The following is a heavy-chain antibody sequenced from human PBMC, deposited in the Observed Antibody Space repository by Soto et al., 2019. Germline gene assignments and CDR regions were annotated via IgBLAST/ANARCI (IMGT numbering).Heavy chain of an antibody. V-gene: IGHV3-23*01. Sequence: EVQLLESGGGLVQPGGSLRLSCAASGFTFSSYAMSWVRQAPGKGLEWVSAISGSGGDTYYADSVKGRFTISRDNSKNTLYLQMNGLRAEDTALYFCAKDTYSSSWYFWGQGTLVTVSS. CDR1: GFTFSSYA. CDR2: ISGSGGDT. J-gene: IGHJ4*02. D-gene: IGHD2-2*01. CDR3: AKDTYSSSWYF.